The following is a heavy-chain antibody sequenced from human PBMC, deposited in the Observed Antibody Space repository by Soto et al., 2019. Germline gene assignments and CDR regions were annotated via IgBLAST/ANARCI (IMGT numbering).Heavy chain of an antibody. CDR1: GGSFSGYY. J-gene: IGHJ4*02. D-gene: IGHD3-10*01. Sequence: QVQLQQWGAGLLKPSETLSLTCAVYGGSFSGYYWSWIRQPPGKGLEWIGEINHSGSTNYNPSLKSRVTISVDTSKNQFSLKLSSETAADTAVYYCARKEGSGSYPNFFDYWGQGTLVTVSS. CDR3: ARKEGSGSYPNFFDY. V-gene: IGHV4-34*01. CDR2: INHSGST.